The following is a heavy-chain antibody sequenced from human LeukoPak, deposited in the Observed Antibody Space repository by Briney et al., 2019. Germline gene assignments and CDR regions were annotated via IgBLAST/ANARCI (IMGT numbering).Heavy chain of an antibody. CDR3: ARARHDFWSGYYTGIGY. CDR1: GGSFSGYY. J-gene: IGHJ4*02. D-gene: IGHD3-3*01. CDR2: INHSGST. Sequence: SETLSLTCADYGGSFSGYYWSWIRQPPGKGLEWIGEINHSGSTNYNPSLKSRVTISVDASKNQFSLKLSSVTAADTAVYYCARARHDFWSGYYTGIGYWGQGTLVTVSS. V-gene: IGHV4-34*01.